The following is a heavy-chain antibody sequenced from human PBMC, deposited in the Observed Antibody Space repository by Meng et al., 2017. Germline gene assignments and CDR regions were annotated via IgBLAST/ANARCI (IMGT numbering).Heavy chain of an antibody. D-gene: IGHD2-15*01. CDR1: GYTFTSYG. V-gene: IGHV1-18*01. CDR2: ISAYNGNT. Sequence: QVKRLRSGTGGKRPGPSGNVSCKVSGYTFTSYGISWVRQAPGQGLEWMGWISAYNGNTNYAQKLQGRVTMTTDTSTSTAYMELRSLRSDDTAVYYCAREGGGHCSGGSCYLNWFDPWGQGTLVTVSS. J-gene: IGHJ5*02. CDR3: AREGGGHCSGGSCYLNWFDP.